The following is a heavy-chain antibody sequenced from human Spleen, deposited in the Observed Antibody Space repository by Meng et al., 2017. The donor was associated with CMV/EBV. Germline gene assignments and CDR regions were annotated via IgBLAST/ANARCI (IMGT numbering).Heavy chain of an antibody. Sequence: SETLSLTCTVSGYSISSGYSWGWIRQPPGKGLGWIGSIYHSGSTYYNPSLKSRVTISVDTSKNQFSLKLSSVTAADTAVYYCARYTMIVVAPDYWGQGTLVTVSS. CDR2: IYHSGST. CDR3: ARYTMIVVAPDY. CDR1: GYSISSGYS. J-gene: IGHJ4*02. V-gene: IGHV4-38-2*02. D-gene: IGHD3-22*01.